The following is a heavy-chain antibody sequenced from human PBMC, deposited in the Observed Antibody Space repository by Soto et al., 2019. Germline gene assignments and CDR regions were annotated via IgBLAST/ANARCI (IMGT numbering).Heavy chain of an antibody. CDR1: GFSFSSYA. V-gene: IGHV3-23*01. D-gene: IGHD3-3*01. CDR3: AKDKDWSGVYGMDV. J-gene: IGHJ6*02. CDR2: INGGSTT. Sequence: EVQLLESGGGLVQPGGSLRLSCAASGFSFSSYAMNWVRQAPGKGLEWVTTINGGSTTYYADSVKGRFTISRDTSKNTLYLQMNGLRAEDTAVYYCAKDKDWSGVYGMDVWGQGTTVTVSS.